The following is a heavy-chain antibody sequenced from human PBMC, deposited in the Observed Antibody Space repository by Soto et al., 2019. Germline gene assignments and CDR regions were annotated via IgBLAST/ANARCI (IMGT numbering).Heavy chain of an antibody. J-gene: IGHJ4*02. CDR3: AGVSSGGWYYFDS. CDR1: GFSFLNYA. D-gene: IGHD6-19*01. CDR2: ISYDGNNK. Sequence: GGSLRLSCAASGFSFLNYAMHWVRQAPGKGLEWVALISYDGNNKYYAESVRGRFTISRDNSRDTLFLQLNSLRPEDTAVYYCAGVSSGGWYYFDSWGQGTLVTVSS. V-gene: IGHV3-30-3*01.